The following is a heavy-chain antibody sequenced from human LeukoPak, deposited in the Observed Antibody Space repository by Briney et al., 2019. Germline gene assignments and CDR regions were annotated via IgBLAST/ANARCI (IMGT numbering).Heavy chain of an antibody. V-gene: IGHV1-18*01. CDR1: GYTFISYG. J-gene: IGHJ4*02. D-gene: IGHD3-10*01. Sequence: ASVKVSCKASGYTFISYGISWVRQAPGQGLEWMGWISAYNGNTNYAQKLQGRVTMTTDTSTSTACMELRSLRSDDTAVYYRARDLYYGSGSYQDYWGQGTLVTVSS. CDR3: ARDLYYGSGSYQDY. CDR2: ISAYNGNT.